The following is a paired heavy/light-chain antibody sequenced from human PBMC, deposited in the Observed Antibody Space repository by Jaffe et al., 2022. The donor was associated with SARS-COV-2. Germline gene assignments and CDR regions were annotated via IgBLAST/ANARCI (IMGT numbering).Heavy chain of an antibody. D-gene: IGHD5-12*01. J-gene: IGHJ4*02. CDR1: SYSISSGFY. CDR3: ARTDRSNFYSGYEH. Sequence: QVQLQESGPGLVKSSETLSLTCTVSSYSISSGFYWGWIRQPPGKGLEWTGNIYHTGNTYYNPSLKSRVTISVDTSKNQFSLKLTSVTAADTAVYYCARTDRSNFYSGYEHWGQGTLVTVSS. V-gene: IGHV4-38-2*02. CDR2: IYHTGNT.
Light chain of an antibody. CDR3: ATWDDSLNTYV. CDR1: SSNIGGNT. CDR2: SNN. J-gene: IGLJ1*01. V-gene: IGLV1-44*01. Sequence: QSVLTQPPSASGTPGQRVTVSCSGSSSNIGGNTVNWYQQLPGTAPKLLIYSNNQRPSGVPDRFSGSKSGTSASLAISGLRSEDEADYYCATWDDSLNTYVFGTGTKVTVL.